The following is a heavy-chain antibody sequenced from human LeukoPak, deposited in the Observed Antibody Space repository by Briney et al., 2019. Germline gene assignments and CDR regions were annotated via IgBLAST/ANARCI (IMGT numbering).Heavy chain of an antibody. CDR1: GFTFSSYA. CDR2: ISGSGGST. CDR3: TTRWFGESFRDYFDY. D-gene: IGHD3-10*01. V-gene: IGHV3-23*01. J-gene: IGHJ4*02. Sequence: GGSLRLSCAASGFTFSSYAMSWVRQAPGKGLEWVSAISGSGGSTYYADSVKGRFTISRDTSKNTLNLQMNSLKTEDTAVYYCTTRWFGESFRDYFDYWGQGTLVTVSS.